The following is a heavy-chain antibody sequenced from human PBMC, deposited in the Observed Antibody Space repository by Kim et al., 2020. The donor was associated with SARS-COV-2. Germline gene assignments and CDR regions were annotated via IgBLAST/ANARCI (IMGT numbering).Heavy chain of an antibody. CDR1: GGSISSGGYY. Sequence: SETLSLTCTVSGGSISSGGYYWSWIRQHPGKGLEWIGYIYYSGSTYYNPSLKSRVTISVDTSKNQFSLKLSSVTAADTAVYYCARVGGGYCSGGSCYGDFDYWGQGTLVTVSS. CDR3: ARVGGGYCSGGSCYGDFDY. D-gene: IGHD2-15*01. V-gene: IGHV4-31*03. CDR2: IYYSGST. J-gene: IGHJ4*02.